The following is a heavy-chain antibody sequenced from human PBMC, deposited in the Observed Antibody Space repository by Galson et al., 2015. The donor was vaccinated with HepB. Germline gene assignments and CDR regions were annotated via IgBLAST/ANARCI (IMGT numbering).Heavy chain of an antibody. CDR3: ARLQGGYDLDY. D-gene: IGHD5-12*01. CDR2: IYYSGST. V-gene: IGHV4-39*01. J-gene: IGHJ4*02. CDR1: GGSISSSDSY. Sequence: ETLSLTCSVSGGSISSSDSYWGWIRQPPGKGLEWIGTIYYSGSTYYNPSLKSRVSMDVDTSKNQFSLNLSSVTAADTAVYYCARLQGGYDLDYWGQGTLVTVSS.